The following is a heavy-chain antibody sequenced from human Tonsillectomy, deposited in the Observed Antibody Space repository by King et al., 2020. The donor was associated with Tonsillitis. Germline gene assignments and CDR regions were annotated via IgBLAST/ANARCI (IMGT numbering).Heavy chain of an antibody. CDR1: GFTFSSAY. D-gene: IGHD3-16*02. CDR2: IRRTADGGKT. Sequence: VQLVESGGGLVKPGGSLRLSCAASGFTFSSAYMKWVRQAPGKGLEWIGLIRRTADGGKTEYAAPVKGSFSISRDDSKNTLYLQMNSLKTEDTAVSYCTSYHEPGGGYVIAPLAWGPGTLVTVSS. J-gene: IGHJ5*02. V-gene: IGHV3-15*01. CDR3: TSYHEPGGGYVIAPLA.